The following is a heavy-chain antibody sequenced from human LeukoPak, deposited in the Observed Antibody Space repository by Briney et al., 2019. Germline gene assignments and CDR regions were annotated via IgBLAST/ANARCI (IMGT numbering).Heavy chain of an antibody. CDR2: IEYSGSS. D-gene: IGHD3-22*01. J-gene: IGHJ1*01. Sequence: SETLSSTGTVSGGAISSSSYSWGGSRQPPGKGLEWIGSIEYSGSSHYNPSLKSRLTISVDTSNNPFTPNLSSVTAADTAVYYCARHGNYYDSSGYSSEYFQHWGQGTLVTVSS. V-gene: IGHV4-39*01. CDR1: GGAISSSSYS. CDR3: ARHGNYYDSSGYSSEYFQH.